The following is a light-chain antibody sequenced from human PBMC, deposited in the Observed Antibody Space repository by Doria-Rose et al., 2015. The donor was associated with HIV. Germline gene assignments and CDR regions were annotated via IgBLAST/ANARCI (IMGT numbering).Light chain of an antibody. CDR3: QQTYNTPQT. CDR1: QRISSY. CDR2: AAS. J-gene: IGKJ2*01. Sequence: IRVTQSPSSLSASVGDRVTITCRASQRISSYLNWYQQKPGKAPKLLIYAASNLQSGVPSRFSGSGSGTDFTLTISSLQPEDFAAYYCQQTYNTPQTFGQGTKLEIK. V-gene: IGKV1-39*01.